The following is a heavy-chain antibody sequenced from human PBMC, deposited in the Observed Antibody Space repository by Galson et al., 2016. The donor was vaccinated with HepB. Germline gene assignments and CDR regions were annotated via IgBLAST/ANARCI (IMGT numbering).Heavy chain of an antibody. CDR2: ISYDGSNN. CDR1: GFTFSSYA. CDR3: ARDANLAYCRGDCYWFDY. Sequence: SLRLSCAASGFTFSSYAMSWVRQAPGKGLEWVAFISYDGSNNYYPDSVKDRFTVSRDNSKNTLYLQMNSMRTEDTAVYYCARDANLAYCRGDCYWFDYWGPGTLVTVSS. D-gene: IGHD2-21*02. V-gene: IGHV3-30-3*01. J-gene: IGHJ4*02.